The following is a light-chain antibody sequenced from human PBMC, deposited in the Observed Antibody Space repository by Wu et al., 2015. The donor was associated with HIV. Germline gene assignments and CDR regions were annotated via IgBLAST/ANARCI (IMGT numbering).Light chain of an antibody. Sequence: DIQMTQSPSSLSASVGDRVTITCRASQGISNFLAWYQQKPGKPPKVLIYAASTLQSGVPSRFSGSGSGTDFTLIISSLQPDDFATYYCQQSVPTWTFGQGTKVDIK. CDR1: QGISNF. J-gene: IGKJ1*01. CDR3: QQSVPTWT. CDR2: AAS. V-gene: IGKV1-27*01.